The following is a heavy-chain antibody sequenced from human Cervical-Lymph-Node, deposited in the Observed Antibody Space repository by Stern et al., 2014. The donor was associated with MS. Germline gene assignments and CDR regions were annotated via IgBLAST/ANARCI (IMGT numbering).Heavy chain of an antibody. V-gene: IGHV1-69*01. D-gene: IGHD2-21*02. CDR1: GGTFTTST. CDR3: ARDILRXXXSTD. CDR2: IIPIFATT. Sequence: VQLXXSGAEVKKPGSSVKVSCKASGGTFTTSTICWIRQAPGQGLEWMGGIIPIFATTNYAQKFQGRVTMTADESTNTVYMELRGLTSEDTAVYYCARDILRXXXSTDWGQGTLVTVSS. J-gene: IGHJ4*02.